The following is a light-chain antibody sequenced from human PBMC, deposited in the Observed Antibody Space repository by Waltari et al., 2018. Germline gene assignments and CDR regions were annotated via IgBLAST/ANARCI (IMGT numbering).Light chain of an antibody. CDR3: AAWDDSLNGRWV. CDR1: ASNIGNNL. V-gene: IGLV1-44*01. J-gene: IGLJ3*02. CDR2: RSG. Sequence: QSVLTQPPSVSGTPGQRVTISCSGSASNIGNNLVNWYQQFPGKAPKLLIYRSGKRASGAPARFSGSKSGTSASLAISGLQSEDEADYYCAAWDDSLNGRWVFGGGTKVTVL.